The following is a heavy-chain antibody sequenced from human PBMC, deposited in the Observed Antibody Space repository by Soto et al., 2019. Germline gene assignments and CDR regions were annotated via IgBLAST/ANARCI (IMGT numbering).Heavy chain of an antibody. Sequence: EVQLVESGGGLIQPGGSLRLSCVASGLTVSHHSMAWVRQAPEMGLEWVSILYTEGTTYYADSVKGRFTISRDSSKNTLFLQMDSLRAEDTAVYYCVRPRPSGENYGMDVWGQGTTVTVSS. CDR1: GLTVSHHS. D-gene: IGHD7-27*01. CDR2: LYTEGTT. CDR3: VRPRPSGENYGMDV. J-gene: IGHJ6*02. V-gene: IGHV3-53*01.